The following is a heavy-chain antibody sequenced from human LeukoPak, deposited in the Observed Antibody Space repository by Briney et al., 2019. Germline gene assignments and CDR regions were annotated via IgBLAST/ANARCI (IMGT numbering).Heavy chain of an antibody. CDR3: ARNPPRYFN. Sequence: GGSLTLSWAASGFTFSSHWMRWVRQAPGEGLEWVDNIQQDGSEKYSVDSVKGRFTISRDNAKNSLYLQMNSLRAEDTAVYYCARNPPRYFNWGQGTLVTVFS. J-gene: IGHJ4*02. V-gene: IGHV3-7*05. CDR1: GFTFSSHW. CDR2: IQQDGSEK. D-gene: IGHD1-26*01.